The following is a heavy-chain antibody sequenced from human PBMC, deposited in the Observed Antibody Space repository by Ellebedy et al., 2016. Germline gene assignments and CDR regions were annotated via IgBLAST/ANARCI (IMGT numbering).Heavy chain of an antibody. J-gene: IGHJ4*02. D-gene: IGHD3-22*01. Sequence: ASVKVSCKTSGYTFRNYGINWVRQAPGQGLEWMGWISVHNGNTNYVQNLQGRVTMNTDTSTSTAYMELRSLRSDDTAVYYCARDERGDGSGIVKVHFNYWGQGTLVTVSS. CDR3: ARDERGDGSGIVKVHFNY. CDR2: ISVHNGNT. CDR1: GYTFRNYG. V-gene: IGHV1-18*01.